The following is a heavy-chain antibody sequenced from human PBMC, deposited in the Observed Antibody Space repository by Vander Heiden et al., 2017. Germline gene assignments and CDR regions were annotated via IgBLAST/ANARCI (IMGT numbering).Heavy chain of an antibody. CDR1: GFTFSSYA. J-gene: IGHJ4*02. D-gene: IGHD3-16*01. V-gene: IGHV3-23*01. CDR2: ISGSGGST. CDR3: AKGDLGTEFDY. Sequence: CAASGFTFSSYAMSWVRQAPGKGPEWVSAISGSGGSTYYADSVKGRFTISRDNSKNTLYLQMNSLRAEDTAVYYCAKGDLGTEFDYWGQGTLVTVSS.